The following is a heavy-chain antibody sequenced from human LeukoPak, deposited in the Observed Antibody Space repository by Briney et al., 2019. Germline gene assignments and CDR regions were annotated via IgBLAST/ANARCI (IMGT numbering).Heavy chain of an antibody. CDR3: AKDDSDYYDSSGYYFPYCFDY. CDR1: GFTFSSYA. CDR2: ISGSGGST. Sequence: QAGGSLRLSCAASGFTFSSYAMSWVRQAPGKGLEWVSAISGSGGSTYYADSVKGRFTISRDNSKNTLYLQMNSLRAEDTAVYYCAKDDSDYYDSSGYYFPYCFDYWGQGTLVTVSS. V-gene: IGHV3-23*01. J-gene: IGHJ4*02. D-gene: IGHD3-22*01.